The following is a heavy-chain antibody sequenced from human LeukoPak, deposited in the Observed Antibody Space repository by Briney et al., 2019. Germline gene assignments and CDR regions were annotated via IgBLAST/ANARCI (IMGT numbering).Heavy chain of an antibody. CDR2: IYSGGST. CDR3: ARVSYGYNFDY. CDR1: GFTFRDYG. V-gene: IGHV3-53*01. Sequence: GGSLRLSCAASGFTFRDYGINWVRQAPGKGLEWVSVIYSGGSTYYADSVKGRFTISRDNSKNTLYLQMNSLRAEDTAVYYCARVSYGYNFDYWGQGTLVTVSS. J-gene: IGHJ4*02. D-gene: IGHD5-18*01.